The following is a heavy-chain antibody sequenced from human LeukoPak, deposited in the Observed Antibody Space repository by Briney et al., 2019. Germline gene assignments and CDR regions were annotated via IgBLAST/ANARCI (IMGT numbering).Heavy chain of an antibody. D-gene: IGHD2-2*01. Sequence: GGSLRLSCAASGFTFSSYAMSCVRQAPGKGLEWVSAISGSGGSTYYADSVKGRFTISRDNSKNTLYLQMNSLRAEDTAVYYCAKDCSSTSCYPDYWGQGTLVTVSS. CDR3: AKDCSSTSCYPDY. CDR2: ISGSGGST. CDR1: GFTFSSYA. V-gene: IGHV3-23*01. J-gene: IGHJ4*02.